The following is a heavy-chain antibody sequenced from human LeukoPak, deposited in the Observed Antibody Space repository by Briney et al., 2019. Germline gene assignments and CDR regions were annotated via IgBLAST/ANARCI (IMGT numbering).Heavy chain of an antibody. Sequence: PSETLSLTCAVYGGSFSGYYWSWIRQPPGKGLEWIGEINHSGSTNYNPSLKSRVTISVDTSKNQFSLKLSSVTAADTAMYYCARASYVWGSYRTFDYWGQGTLVTVSS. V-gene: IGHV4-34*01. CDR1: GGSFSGYY. CDR3: ARASYVWGSYRTFDY. CDR2: INHSGST. J-gene: IGHJ4*02. D-gene: IGHD3-16*02.